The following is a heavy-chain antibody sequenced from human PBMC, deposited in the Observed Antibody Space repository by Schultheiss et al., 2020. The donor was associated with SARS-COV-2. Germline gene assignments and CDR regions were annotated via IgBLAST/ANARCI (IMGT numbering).Heavy chain of an antibody. CDR3: AKAMSWFGEDYYGSGSDY. D-gene: IGHD3-10*01. J-gene: IGHJ4*02. V-gene: IGHV3-30*02. Sequence: GGSLRLSCAASGFTFSSYGMHWVRQAPGKGLEWVAVIWYDGSNKYYADSVKGRFTISRDNSKNTLYLQMNSLRAEDTAVYYCAKAMSWFGEDYYGSGSDYWGQGTLVTVSS. CDR2: IWYDGSNK. CDR1: GFTFSSYG.